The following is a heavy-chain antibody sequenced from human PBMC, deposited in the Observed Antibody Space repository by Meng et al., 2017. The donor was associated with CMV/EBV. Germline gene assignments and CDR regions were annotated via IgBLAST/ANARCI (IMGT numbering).Heavy chain of an antibody. CDR3: ARIAYGGNSGYFDY. CDR1: GFSLSTSGMC. V-gene: IGHV2-70*20. CDR2: IDWDDDK. J-gene: IGHJ4*02. Sequence: SGPTLVKPTQTLTLTCTFSGFSLSTSGMCVSWVRQPPGKALEWLALIDWDDDKYYSTSLKTRLTISKDTSKNQVVRTMTNMDPVDTATYYCARIAYGGNSGYFDYGGQGTLVTVSS. D-gene: IGHD4-23*01.